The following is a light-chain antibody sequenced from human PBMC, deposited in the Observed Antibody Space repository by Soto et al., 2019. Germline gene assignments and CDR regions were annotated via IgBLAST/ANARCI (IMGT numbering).Light chain of an antibody. CDR1: QSVSSN. J-gene: IGKJ1*01. V-gene: IGKV3-15*01. CDR2: GAS. CDR3: QQYNNWPRRT. Sequence: ELVMTQSPATLSVSPGERATLSCRASQSVSSNLAWYQQKPGQAPRLLIYGASTRATGIPARFSGSGSGTEFTLTISSLQSEDFAVYYCQQYNNWPRRTFGQGTKV.